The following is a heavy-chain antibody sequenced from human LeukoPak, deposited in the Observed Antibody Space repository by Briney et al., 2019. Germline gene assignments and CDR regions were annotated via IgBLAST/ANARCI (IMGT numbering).Heavy chain of an antibody. CDR2: IYYSGST. CDR1: GGSISSYY. Sequence: SETLSLTCTVSGGSISSYYWSWTRQPPGKGLEWIGYIYYSGSTNYNPSLKSRVTISVDTSKNQFSLKLSSVTAADTAVYYCASSTGYSSGWYRGDYWGQGTLVTVSS. V-gene: IGHV4-59*01. D-gene: IGHD6-19*01. J-gene: IGHJ4*02. CDR3: ASSTGYSSGWYRGDY.